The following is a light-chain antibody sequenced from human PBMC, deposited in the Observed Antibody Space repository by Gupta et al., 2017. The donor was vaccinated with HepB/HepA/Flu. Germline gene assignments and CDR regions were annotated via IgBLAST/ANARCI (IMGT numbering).Light chain of an antibody. J-gene: IGLJ1*01. Sequence: SYVLTQSPSVSVAPGKTASITCGRNNIGYKSVYWYQQRPGQAPVLVVYDDDDRPSGIPERFSGSNSGNTATLTISRVEAGDEADYYCQVWDSSSNHNVFGTGTKVTVL. V-gene: IGLV3-21*03. CDR3: QVWDSSSNHNV. CDR2: DDD. CDR1: NIGYKS.